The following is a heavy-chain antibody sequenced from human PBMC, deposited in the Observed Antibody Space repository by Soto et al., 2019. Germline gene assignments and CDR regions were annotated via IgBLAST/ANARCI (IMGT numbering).Heavy chain of an antibody. Sequence: PSETLPLTCTVSGGSISDYWWGLIRQPDGKGLEWIGRIYTLGSTNYNPSLKSRVTMSADTSKNKFSLNLSSVTAADTAIYYCARAMGDWGTYYYYYGLDVWGQGTTVTVSS. D-gene: IGHD3-16*01. CDR1: GGSISDYW. J-gene: IGHJ6*02. CDR2: IYTLGST. V-gene: IGHV4-4*07. CDR3: ARAMGDWGTYYYYYGLDV.